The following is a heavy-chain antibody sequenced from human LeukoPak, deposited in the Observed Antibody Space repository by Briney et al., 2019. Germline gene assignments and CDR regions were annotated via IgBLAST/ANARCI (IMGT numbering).Heavy chain of an antibody. J-gene: IGHJ6*02. CDR1: GYTFTSYY. CDR3: ARGGDSSGYSSYYYYGMDV. V-gene: IGHV1-46*01. Sequence: ASVKVSCKASGYTFTSYYMHWVRQAPGQGLEWMGIINPSGGSTSYAQKFQGRVTMTRDTSTSTVCMELSSLRSEDTAVYYCARGGDSSGYSSYYYYGMDVWGQGTTVTVSS. D-gene: IGHD3-22*01. CDR2: INPSGGST.